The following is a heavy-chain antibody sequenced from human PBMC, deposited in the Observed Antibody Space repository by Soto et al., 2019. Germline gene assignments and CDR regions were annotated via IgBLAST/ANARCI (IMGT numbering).Heavy chain of an antibody. Sequence: EVQLLESGGGLVQPGGSLRLSCAASGFTFSSYAMSWVRQAPGKGLEWVSAISGSGGSTYYADSVKGRFTISRDNSKNTLYRQMNSLRAEDTAVYYCAKVSHYDYVWGSYRNTPYYFDYWGQGTLVTVSS. CDR2: ISGSGGST. CDR1: GFTFSSYA. V-gene: IGHV3-23*01. D-gene: IGHD3-16*02. J-gene: IGHJ4*02. CDR3: AKVSHYDYVWGSYRNTPYYFDY.